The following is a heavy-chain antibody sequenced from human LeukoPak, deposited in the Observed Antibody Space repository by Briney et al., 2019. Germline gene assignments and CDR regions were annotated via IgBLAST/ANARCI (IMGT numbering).Heavy chain of an antibody. D-gene: IGHD5-12*01. CDR3: ARGGYSGYESDY. CDR1: GGSISSDGYY. CDR2: IYYSGGT. V-gene: IGHV4-31*03. J-gene: IGHJ4*02. Sequence: PSETLSLTCTVSGGSISSDGYYWSWIRQHPGKGLEWIGYIYYSGGTYYNPSLKSRVTISVDTSKNQFSLKLSSVTAADTAVYYCARGGYSGYESDYWGQGTLVTVSS.